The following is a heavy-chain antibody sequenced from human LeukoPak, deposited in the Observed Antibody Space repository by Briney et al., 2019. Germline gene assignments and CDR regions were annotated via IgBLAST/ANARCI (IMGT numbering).Heavy chain of an antibody. J-gene: IGHJ5*01. CDR2: INHSGST. D-gene: IGHD3-16*02. CDR1: GGSFSGYY. Sequence: PSETLSLTCAVYGGSFSGYYWSWIRQPPGKGLEWIGEINHSGSTNYNPSLKSRVTISVDTSKNQFSLKLSSVTAADTAVYYCARFRHDYVWGSYRPSHNWFDSWGQGTLVTVSS. CDR3: ARFRHDYVWGSYRPSHNWFDS. V-gene: IGHV4-34*01.